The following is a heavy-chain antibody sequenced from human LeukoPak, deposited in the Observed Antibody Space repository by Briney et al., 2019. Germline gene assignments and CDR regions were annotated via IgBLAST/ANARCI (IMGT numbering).Heavy chain of an antibody. CDR3: AKGGTGTTVRYFDY. CDR1: GFTFNNYG. CDR2: VSTSGVNG. V-gene: IGHV3-23*01. J-gene: IGHJ4*02. D-gene: IGHD1-7*01. Sequence: GGSLRLSCAASGFTFNNYGMNWVRQAPGKGLEWVSVVSTSGVNGYYADSVQGRFTISRDNSKNSLYLQMNSLRAEDTAVYYCAKGGTGTTVRYFDYWGQGTLVTVSS.